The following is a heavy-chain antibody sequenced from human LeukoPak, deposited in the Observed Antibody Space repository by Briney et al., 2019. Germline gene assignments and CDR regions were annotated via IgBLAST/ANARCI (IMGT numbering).Heavy chain of an antibody. Sequence: TSETLSLTCTVSGGSISNYYWNWIRQPPGKGLEWIGFIYSSGTTNYNPSLKSRLSFSIDTSKNQFSLKLTSMTAADTAVYYCARDRMGAILYFDYWGQGTLVTVSS. V-gene: IGHV4-59*01. CDR3: ARDRMGAILYFDY. J-gene: IGHJ4*02. D-gene: IGHD1-26*01. CDR2: IYSSGTT. CDR1: GGSISNYY.